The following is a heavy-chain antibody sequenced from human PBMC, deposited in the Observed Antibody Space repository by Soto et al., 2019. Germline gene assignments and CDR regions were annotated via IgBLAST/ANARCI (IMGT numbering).Heavy chain of an antibody. CDR2: IKSKISGGTA. CDR3: TTTGGHLHSDPFDY. D-gene: IGHD2-8*02. Sequence: EVQLVESGGGLVQPGGSLRLSCAASGFTFSDGWMNWVRQAPGKGLEWVGRIKSKISGGTADYVAPVIGRFTISRDDSKNTVYLQMNSLKIEDTAVCYCTTTGGHLHSDPFDYWGQGALVTVSS. J-gene: IGHJ4*02. CDR1: GFTFSDGW. V-gene: IGHV3-15*07.